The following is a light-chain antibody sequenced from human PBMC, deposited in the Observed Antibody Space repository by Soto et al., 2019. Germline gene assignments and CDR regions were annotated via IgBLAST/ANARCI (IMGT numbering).Light chain of an antibody. CDR2: GAS. CDR3: QKYGDWPPSWT. V-gene: IGKV3-15*01. J-gene: IGKJ1*01. Sequence: EIVMTQSPATLSVSPGERATLSCRASQSFSNNLAWLQQQPGQAPRLLFYGASTRATGIPARFSASGSGTEFTLTISSLQSEDFAVYYCQKYGDWPPSWTFGQGTKVDIK. CDR1: QSFSNN.